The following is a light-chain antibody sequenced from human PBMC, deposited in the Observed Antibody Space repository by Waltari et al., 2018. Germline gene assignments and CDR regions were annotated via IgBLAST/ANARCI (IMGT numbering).Light chain of an antibody. CDR1: QSVGRF. Sequence: EIVLTQSPGTLSLSPGERATLSCRASQSVGRFLAWSQQIPGQAPRLLIYDASSRATGIPDRFSGSGSGTDFSLTISRLEPEDFAVYYCQKYVSLPATFGQGTKVEIK. V-gene: IGKV3-20*01. J-gene: IGKJ1*01. CDR3: QKYVSLPAT. CDR2: DAS.